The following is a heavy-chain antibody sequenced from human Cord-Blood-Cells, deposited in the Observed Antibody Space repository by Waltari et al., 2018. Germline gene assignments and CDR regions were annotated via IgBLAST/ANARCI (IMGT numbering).Heavy chain of an antibody. CDR2: INHSGST. CDR1: GGSFSGYY. D-gene: IGHD6-13*01. CDR3: ARAVGSYSSSWYYFDY. V-gene: IGHV4-34*01. Sequence: ETLSLTCAVYGGSFSGYYWSWIRQPPGKGLEWIGEINHSGSTNYNPSLKSRVTISVDTSKNQFSLKLSSVTAADTAVYYCARAVGSYSSSWYYFDYWGQGTLVTVSS. J-gene: IGHJ4*02.